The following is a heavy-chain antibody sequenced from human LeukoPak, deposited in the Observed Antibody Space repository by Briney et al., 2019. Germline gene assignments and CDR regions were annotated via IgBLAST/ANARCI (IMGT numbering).Heavy chain of an antibody. J-gene: IGHJ4*02. V-gene: IGHV4-34*01. CDR3: ARVVAVAGTVSYFDY. CDR2: INHSEST. Sequence: SETLSLTCAVYGGSFSGYYWSWIRQPPGKGLEWIGEINHSESTNYNPSLKSRVTISVDTSKNQFSLKLSSVTAADTAVYYCARVVAVAGTVSYFDYWGQETLVTVSS. CDR1: GGSFSGYY. D-gene: IGHD6-19*01.